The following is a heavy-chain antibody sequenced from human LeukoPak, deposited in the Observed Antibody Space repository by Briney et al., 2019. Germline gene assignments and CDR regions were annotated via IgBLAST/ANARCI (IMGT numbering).Heavy chain of an antibody. D-gene: IGHD1-7*01. CDR1: GGSISSYY. CDR2: IYTSGST. J-gene: IGHJ6*03. V-gene: IGHV4-4*07. Sequence: SETLSLTCTVSGGSISSYYWSWIRQPAGKGLEWIGRIYTSGSTNYNPSLKSRVTMSVDTSKNQFSLKLSSVTAADTAVYYCERGLVLELRTRSYYYYYMDVWGKGTTLTVSS. CDR3: ERGLVLELRTRSYYYYYMDV.